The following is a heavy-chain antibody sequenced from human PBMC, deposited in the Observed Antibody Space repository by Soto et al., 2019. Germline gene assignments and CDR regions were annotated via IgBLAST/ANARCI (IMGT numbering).Heavy chain of an antibody. CDR2: ISGGSSVT. CDR1: GFTFSDYA. J-gene: IGHJ4*02. CDR3: AKVLSKNYYYPFDF. D-gene: IGHD3-10*01. V-gene: IGHV3-23*01. Sequence: EVHLLESGGGLVQRGGSLRLSCTASGFTFSDYAMAWVRQAPGKGLEWGSTISGGSSVTYYGDSVKGRFTISRDNAKKTLFLQLNRLSAEDTATYYCAKVLSKNYYYPFDFWGQGTQVTVSS.